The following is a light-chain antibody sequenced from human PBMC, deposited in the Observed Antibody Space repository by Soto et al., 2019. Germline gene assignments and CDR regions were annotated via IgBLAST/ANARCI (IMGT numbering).Light chain of an antibody. V-gene: IGKV1-39*01. Sequence: DIQMTQSPSSLSASVGDRVAITCRASQSISTYLNWYRQTPGKAPKLLIYAASTLESGVPSRFSGSGSETDFTLTISSLQPEDFATYYCQQSYSTRVTFGQGTKVEIK. J-gene: IGKJ2*01. CDR1: QSISTY. CDR3: QQSYSTRVT. CDR2: AAS.